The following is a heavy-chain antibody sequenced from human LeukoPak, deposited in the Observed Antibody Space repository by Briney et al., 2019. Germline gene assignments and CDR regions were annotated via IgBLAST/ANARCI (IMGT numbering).Heavy chain of an antibody. J-gene: IGHJ5*02. Sequence: GGSLRLSCAASGFAFSSYAMSWVRQSPGKGLEWVSDISGSGGSTHYADSVKGRFTISRDNSKNTLYLQMNSLRAEDTAVYYCAKDLGHHYDLGWFDPWGQETLVTVSS. D-gene: IGHD3-22*01. CDR2: ISGSGGST. CDR3: AKDLGHHYDLGWFDP. CDR1: GFAFSSYA. V-gene: IGHV3-23*01.